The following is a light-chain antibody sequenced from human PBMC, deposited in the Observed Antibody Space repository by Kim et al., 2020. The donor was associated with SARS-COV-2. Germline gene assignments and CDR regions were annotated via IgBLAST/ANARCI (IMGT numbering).Light chain of an antibody. CDR1: SCNIGKND. CDR3: VTWDRSLSAVV. CDR2: DNN. V-gene: IGLV1-51*01. Sequence: PGPKVNTSSPGSCNIGKNDVSWYQQFPRTAPQLLIYDNNKRPSGIPDRFSGSKSGMSATLGITGLQTGDEADYYCVTWDRSLSAVVFGGGTQLTVL. J-gene: IGLJ2*01.